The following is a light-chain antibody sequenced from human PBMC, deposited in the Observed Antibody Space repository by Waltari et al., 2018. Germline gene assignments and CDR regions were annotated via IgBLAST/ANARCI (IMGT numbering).Light chain of an antibody. V-gene: IGLV2-18*02. CDR2: AVR. CDR1: SSYVRPYHP. CDR3: SSYTPSATLL. J-gene: IGLJ2*01. Sequence: QSALTQPPSVSGSPGQSVPIPCSGTSSYVRPYHPLPRYQQPPGTAPKPIIFAVRSRPSGVPVRFSGSNSGSTASLTISGLQAEDEGDYYCSSYTPSATLLFGGGTKLTVL.